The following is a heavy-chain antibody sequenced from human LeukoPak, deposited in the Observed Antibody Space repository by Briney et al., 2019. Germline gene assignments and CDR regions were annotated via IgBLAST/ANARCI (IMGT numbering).Heavy chain of an antibody. Sequence: SETLSLTCAVYGGSFSGYYWSWIRQPPGKGLEWIGEINHSGSTNYNPSLKSRVTISVDTSKNQFSLKLSSVTAADTAVYYCARGRHVVVTAYDYWGQGTLVTVSS. J-gene: IGHJ4*02. D-gene: IGHD2-21*02. V-gene: IGHV4-34*01. CDR3: ARGRHVVVTAYDY. CDR1: GGSFSGYY. CDR2: INHSGST.